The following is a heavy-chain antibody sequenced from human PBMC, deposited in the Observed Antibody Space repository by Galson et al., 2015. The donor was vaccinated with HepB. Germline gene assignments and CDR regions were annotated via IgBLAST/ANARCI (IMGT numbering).Heavy chain of an antibody. V-gene: IGHV3-33*01. J-gene: IGHJ4*02. Sequence: LRLSCAASGFTFSSYGMHWVRQAPGKGLEWVAVIWYDGSNKYYADSVKGRFTISRDNSKNTLYLQMNSLRAEDTAVYYCARGSVRDGYNFDYWGQGTLVTVSS. CDR2: IWYDGSNK. CDR1: GFTFSSYG. CDR3: ARGSVRDGYNFDY. D-gene: IGHD5-24*01.